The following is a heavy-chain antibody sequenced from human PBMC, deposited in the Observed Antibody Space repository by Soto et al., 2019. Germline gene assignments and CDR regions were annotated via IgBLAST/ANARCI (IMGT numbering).Heavy chain of an antibody. V-gene: IGHV1-69*02. D-gene: IGHD3-16*02. CDR3: ARASYDYIWGSYRYTDYFQH. J-gene: IGHJ1*01. Sequence: QVQPVQSGAEVKKPGSSVKVSCKASGGTFSSYTISWVRQAPGQGLEWMGRIIPILGIANYAQKFQGRVTITADKSTSTAYMELSSLRSEDTAVYYCARASYDYIWGSYRYTDYFQHWGQGTLVTVSS. CDR1: GGTFSSYT. CDR2: IIPILGIA.